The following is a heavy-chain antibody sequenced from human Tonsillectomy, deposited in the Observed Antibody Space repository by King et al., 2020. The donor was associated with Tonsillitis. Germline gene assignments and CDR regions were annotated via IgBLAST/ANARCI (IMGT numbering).Heavy chain of an antibody. CDR3: ARSYYGSGSYFDY. CDR2: IYYTGST. J-gene: IGHJ4*02. CDR1: GASISSYF. D-gene: IGHD3-10*01. V-gene: IGHV4-59*01. Sequence: QVQLQESGPGLVKPSETLSLTCTVSGASISSYFWTWILQPPGKGLEGIGYIYYTGSTNYNPSLKSRVTISVDTSKIQFSLRLNSVTAADTAMYYCARSYYGSGSYFDYWGQGTLVTVSS.